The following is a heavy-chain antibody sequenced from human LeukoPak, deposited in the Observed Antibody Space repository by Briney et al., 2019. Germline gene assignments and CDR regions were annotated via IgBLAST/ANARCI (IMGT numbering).Heavy chain of an antibody. V-gene: IGHV4-59*01. CDR3: ASLSIKGNY. D-gene: IGHD5/OR15-5a*01. Sequence: SETLSLTCTDSGGSISSYYWSWIRQPSGKGLEWIGYIYYSGSTNYNPSLKSRVTISIDTSENQLSLKLASVTAADTAVYYCASLSIKGNYWGQGTLVTVSS. CDR2: IYYSGST. J-gene: IGHJ4*02. CDR1: GGSISSYY.